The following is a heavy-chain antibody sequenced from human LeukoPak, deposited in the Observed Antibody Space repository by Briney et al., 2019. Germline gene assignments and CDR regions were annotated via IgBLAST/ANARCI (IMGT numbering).Heavy chain of an antibody. CDR1: GGSISSLY. D-gene: IGHD3-10*01. V-gene: IGHV4-59*12. CDR3: ARARFGELLGRFDP. Sequence: SETLSHTCSVSGGSISSLYWSWIRQPPGKGLEWIGYIYYTGSTNYNPSLKSRVTMFVDMSKNQFSLRLSSVTAADTAVYYCARARFGELLGRFDPWGQGTLVTVSS. CDR2: IYYTGST. J-gene: IGHJ5*02.